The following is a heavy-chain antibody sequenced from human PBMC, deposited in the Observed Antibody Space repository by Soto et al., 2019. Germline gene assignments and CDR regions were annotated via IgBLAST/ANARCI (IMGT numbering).Heavy chain of an antibody. CDR3: ASQHYYDSSGYYVVY. CDR1: GGSISSGGYY. D-gene: IGHD3-22*01. CDR2: IHYSGST. V-gene: IGHV4-39*01. Sequence: SETLSLTCTVSGGSISSGGYYWSWIRQHPGKGLEWIGNIHYSGSTYYDSSLKSRVTISVDTSKNQFSLKLSSVTAADTAVYYCASQHYYDSSGYYVVYWGQGTQVTVSS. J-gene: IGHJ4*02.